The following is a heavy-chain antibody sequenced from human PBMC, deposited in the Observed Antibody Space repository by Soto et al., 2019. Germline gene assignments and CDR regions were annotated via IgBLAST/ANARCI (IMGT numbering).Heavy chain of an antibody. CDR1: GFTFSSYG. D-gene: IGHD2-15*01. V-gene: IGHV3-33*01. CDR2: IWYDGSNK. CDR3: ARDGRSGGSCYLFQH. J-gene: IGHJ1*01. Sequence: QVQLVESGGGVVQPGRSLRLSCAASGFTFSSYGMHWVRQAPGKGLEWVAVIWYDGSNKYYADSVKGRFTISRDNSKNTLYLQMNSRMAEDTAVYYCARDGRSGGSCYLFQHWGQGTLVTVSS.